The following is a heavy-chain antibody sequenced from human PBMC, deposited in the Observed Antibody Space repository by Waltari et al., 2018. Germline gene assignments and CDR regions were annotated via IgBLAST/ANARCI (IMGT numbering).Heavy chain of an antibody. CDR1: GYTFTSYD. Sequence: QVQLVQSGAEVKKPGASVKVSCKASGYTFTSYDITWVRQATGQGLEWMGWMNPNSGNTGYAQKFQGRVTMTRNTSISTAYMELSSLRSEDTAVYYCARWNYDFWSVGGDWFDPWGQGTLVTVSS. J-gene: IGHJ5*02. CDR3: ARWNYDFWSVGGDWFDP. CDR2: MNPNSGNT. D-gene: IGHD3-3*01. V-gene: IGHV1-8*01.